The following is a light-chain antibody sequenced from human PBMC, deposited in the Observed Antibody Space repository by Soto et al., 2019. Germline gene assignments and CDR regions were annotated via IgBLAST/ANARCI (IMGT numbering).Light chain of an antibody. J-gene: IGKJ1*01. CDR3: QQYYGFWT. Sequence: DIVMTQSPDSLAVSPGERATINCKSSQSVLYSSNNKNYLAWYQQKPGQPPKLLIYCASTRESGVPDRFSGSRSGTDFTLTINSLPAEDVAVYYGQQYYGFWTFGQGTKVEIK. V-gene: IGKV4-1*01. CDR1: QSVLYSSNNKNY. CDR2: CAS.